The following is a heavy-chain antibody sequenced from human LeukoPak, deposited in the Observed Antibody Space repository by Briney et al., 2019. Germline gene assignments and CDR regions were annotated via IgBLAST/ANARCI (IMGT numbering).Heavy chain of an antibody. J-gene: IGHJ4*02. Sequence: GGSLRLSCAASGFTFSSYWMHWVRQAPGKGLVWVSRINSDGSSTSYADSVKGRFTISRDNAKNTLYLEMNSLRGEDTAVYYCARVYAVGVSRGHFDYWGQGTLVTVSS. CDR1: GFTFSSYW. CDR2: INSDGSST. CDR3: ARVYAVGVSRGHFDY. D-gene: IGHD3-16*01. V-gene: IGHV3-74*01.